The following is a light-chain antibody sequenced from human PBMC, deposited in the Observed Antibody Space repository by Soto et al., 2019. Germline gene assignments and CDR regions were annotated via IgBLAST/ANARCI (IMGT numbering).Light chain of an antibody. CDR1: SSDVGGYNY. V-gene: IGLV2-14*01. CDR2: EVS. J-gene: IGLJ1*01. CDR3: TSYTSGRAPYV. Sequence: QSALTQPASVSGSPGQSITISCTGTSSDVGGYNYVSWYQQHPGKAPKLMIYEVSNRPSGVSNRFSGSKSGNTAPLTNSGLQSVYQDYYYCTSYTSGRAPYVLGTGTKLTVL.